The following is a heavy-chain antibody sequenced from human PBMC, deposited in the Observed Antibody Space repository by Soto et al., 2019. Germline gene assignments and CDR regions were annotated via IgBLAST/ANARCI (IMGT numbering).Heavy chain of an antibody. Sequence: QVQLVQSGAEVKKPGSSVKVSCKASGGTFSNYVVNWVRQAPGQGLEWMGRIIPISGAANYAQKFQGRVTITVDKSTSTSYMELSSLRSEDTAVYYCARDMTRTVVPYFDFWGQGTLVTVSS. D-gene: IGHD1-7*01. CDR3: ARDMTRTVVPYFDF. J-gene: IGHJ4*02. V-gene: IGHV1-69*06. CDR1: GGTFSNYV. CDR2: IIPISGAA.